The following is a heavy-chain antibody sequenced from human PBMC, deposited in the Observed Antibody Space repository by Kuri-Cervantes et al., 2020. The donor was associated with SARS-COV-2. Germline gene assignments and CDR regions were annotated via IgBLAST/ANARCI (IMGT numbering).Heavy chain of an antibody. J-gene: IGHJ3*02. CDR2: ISGSGGST. V-gene: IGHV3-23*01. D-gene: IGHD6-19*01. Sequence: ETLSLTCAASGFTFSSYAMSWVRQAPGKGLEWVSAISGSGGSTYYADSVKGRFTISRDNSKNTLYLQMNSLRAEDTAVYYCAKDWLPDDAFDIWGQGTMVTVSS. CDR1: GFTFSSYA. CDR3: AKDWLPDDAFDI.